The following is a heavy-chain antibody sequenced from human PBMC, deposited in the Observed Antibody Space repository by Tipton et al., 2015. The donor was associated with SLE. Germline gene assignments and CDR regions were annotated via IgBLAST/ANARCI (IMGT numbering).Heavy chain of an antibody. CDR3: AGPIRQDGFDI. CDR2: IYYRGDT. D-gene: IGHD2-21*01. CDR1: GGPMSSSSSS. V-gene: IGHV4-39*07. Sequence: LRLSCTVSGGPMSSSSSSWGWIRQPPGKGLEWIGSIYYRGDTYYNPSLKSRVTISIDTSKSQFSLKLSSVTAADTAVYYCAGPIRQDGFDIWGQGTMVTVSS. J-gene: IGHJ3*02.